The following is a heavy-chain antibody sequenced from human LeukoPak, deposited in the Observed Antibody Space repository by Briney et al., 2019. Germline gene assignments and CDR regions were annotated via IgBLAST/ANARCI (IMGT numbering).Heavy chain of an antibody. V-gene: IGHV5-51*01. CDR3: ARVVNLSFDY. D-gene: IGHD2-15*01. Sequence: GESLKISCKGSGYSFPTYWIAWVRQVPGRALEWMGIIYPGDSDTRYSPSFEGQVTFSADKSINTAYLQWSSLKASDTAIYYCARVVNLSFDYWGQGTLVTASS. CDR2: IYPGDSDT. J-gene: IGHJ4*02. CDR1: GYSFPTYW.